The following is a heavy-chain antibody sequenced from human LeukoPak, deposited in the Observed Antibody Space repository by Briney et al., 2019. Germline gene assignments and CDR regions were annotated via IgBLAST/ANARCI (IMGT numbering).Heavy chain of an antibody. J-gene: IGHJ4*02. D-gene: IGHD3-22*01. CDR1: GYTLTELS. CDR3: ATDLLYYYDSSGTSTDY. CDR2: FDPEDGET. V-gene: IGHV1-24*01. Sequence: ASVKVSCKVSGYTLTELSMHWVRQAPGKGLEWMGGFDPEDGETIYAQKFQGRVTMTEDTSTDTAYMELSSLRSEDTAVYYCATDLLYYYDSSGTSTDYWGQGTLVPVSS.